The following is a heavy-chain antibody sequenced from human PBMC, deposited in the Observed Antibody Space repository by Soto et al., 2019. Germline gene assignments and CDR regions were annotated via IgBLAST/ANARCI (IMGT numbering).Heavy chain of an antibody. CDR1: GFSFSNSG. D-gene: IGHD3-16*01. Sequence: GGSLRLSCAASGFSFSNSGMHWVRQAPGKGLEWVAVIWFDGRTKFYAHSVNDRFSISRDNSNNTLCLQMDNLRIDDTAVYYCARGRVQAGNGGDRFDPWGQGTLVTVSS. J-gene: IGHJ5*02. CDR2: IWFDGRTK. V-gene: IGHV3-33*01. CDR3: ARGRVQAGNGGDRFDP.